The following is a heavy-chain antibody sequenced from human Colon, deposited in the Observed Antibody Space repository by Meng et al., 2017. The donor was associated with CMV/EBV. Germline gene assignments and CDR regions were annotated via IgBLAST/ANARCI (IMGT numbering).Heavy chain of an antibody. CDR1: DDSISSYY. CDR2: IHDSEGT. V-gene: IGHV4-59*01. J-gene: IGHJ4*02. Sequence: VQLQESGPGLEKPSETLSLTCTVSDDSISSYYWTWIRQPPGKGLEWIGYIHDSEGTKYKPSLKSRVTISLDMSKSQFSLKLSSVTAADTAVYYCARGGYESGKYLVLDYWGQGALVTVSS. CDR3: ARGGYESGKYLVLDY. D-gene: IGHD2-2*01.